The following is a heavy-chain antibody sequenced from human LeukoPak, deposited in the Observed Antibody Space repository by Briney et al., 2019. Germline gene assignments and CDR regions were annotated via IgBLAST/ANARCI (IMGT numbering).Heavy chain of an antibody. J-gene: IGHJ6*03. V-gene: IGHV4-59*12. CDR1: GGSISNDY. Sequence: PSETLSLTCTVSGGSISNDYWSWIRQPPGKGPEWIGYIYYSGSTYYNPSLKSRATISVDTSKNQFSLKLSSVTAADTAVYYCARGTGCGGGSCPISHYYYHYYMDVWGKGTTVTISS. CDR3: ARGTGCGGGSCPISHYYYHYYMDV. CDR2: IYYSGST. D-gene: IGHD2-15*01.